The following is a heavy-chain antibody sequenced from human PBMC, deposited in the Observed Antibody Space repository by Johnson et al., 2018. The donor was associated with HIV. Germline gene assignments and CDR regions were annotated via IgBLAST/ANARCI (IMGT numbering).Heavy chain of an antibody. V-gene: IGHV3-66*01. D-gene: IGHD5-24*01. CDR2: IFSGGTT. CDR1: GFTVSSNY. CDR3: ARACRDGYTCDAFDI. Sequence: VQLLESGGGLVQPGGSLRLSCAASGFTVSSNYMSWVRQAPGKGLDWVSVIFSGGTTYYADSVNGRFTISRDNSKNTLYLQMNSLRAEDTALYYCARACRDGYTCDAFDIWGQGIMVTVSS. J-gene: IGHJ3*02.